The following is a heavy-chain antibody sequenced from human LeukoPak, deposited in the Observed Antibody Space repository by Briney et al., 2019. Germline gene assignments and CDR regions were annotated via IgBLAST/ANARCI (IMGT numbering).Heavy chain of an antibody. CDR2: MNPNSGNT. Sequence: ASVKVSCKASGYTFTSYDINWVRQATGQGLEWMGWMNPNSGNTGYAQKLQGRVTMTTDTSTSTAYMELRSLRSDDTAVYYCARDRVVGGINWFDPWGQGTLVTVSS. CDR3: ARDRVVGGINWFDP. V-gene: IGHV1-8*02. D-gene: IGHD2-2*01. CDR1: GYTFTSYD. J-gene: IGHJ5*02.